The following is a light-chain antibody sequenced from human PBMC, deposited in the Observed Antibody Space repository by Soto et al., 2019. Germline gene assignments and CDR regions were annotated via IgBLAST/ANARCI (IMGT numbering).Light chain of an antibody. CDR1: QSVSNN. CDR3: QQYNAWPLT. Sequence: EIVMTQSPATLSVSPGERATLSCRASQSVSNNLAWYQQKPGQAPRLLLYGASTRAAGLPARFSGSGSGTEFTLTISSLQSEDVALFYCQQYNAWPLTFGGGTKVESK. CDR2: GAS. J-gene: IGKJ4*01. V-gene: IGKV3-15*01.